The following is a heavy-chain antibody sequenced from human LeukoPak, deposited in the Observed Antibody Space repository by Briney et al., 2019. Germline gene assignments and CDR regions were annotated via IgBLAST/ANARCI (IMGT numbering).Heavy chain of an antibody. CDR1: GDTLTEVS. D-gene: IGHD1-26*01. V-gene: IGHV1-24*01. Sequence: GASVTVSCKVSGDTLTEVSIHWVRQAPGKGLEWMGGLDPEDGEIMYAQKFQGRVTIAEDTSTDTAYMELSSLRSEDTAVYYCATVGLLGGFYFDYWGQGTLVTVSS. CDR3: ATVGLLGGFYFDY. CDR2: LDPEDGEI. J-gene: IGHJ4*02.